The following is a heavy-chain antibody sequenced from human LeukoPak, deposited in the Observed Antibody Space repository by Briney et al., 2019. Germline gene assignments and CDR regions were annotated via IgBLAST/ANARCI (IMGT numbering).Heavy chain of an antibody. D-gene: IGHD2-2*02. V-gene: IGHV3-9*01. J-gene: IGHJ3*02. CDR2: VTWNSGVI. Sequence: GGSLRLSCAASGFTFDNYAMHWVRQAPGKGLEWVSGVTWNSGVIEYADSVKGRFTSSRDNAENSLFLQMNSLTAEDTALYYCVKDIGWGYTAFDIWGQGTMVTVSS. CDR3: VKDIGWGYTAFDI. CDR1: GFTFDNYA.